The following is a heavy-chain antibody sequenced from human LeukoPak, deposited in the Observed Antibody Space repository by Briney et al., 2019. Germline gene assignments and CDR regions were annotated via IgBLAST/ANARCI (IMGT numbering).Heavy chain of an antibody. J-gene: IGHJ4*02. CDR2: FSGGAGST. CDR1: GFIFSSHV. D-gene: IGHD5-18*01. Sequence: GGSLRLSCAASGFIFSSHVMSWVRQAPGKGLQWVSGFSGGAGSTYYADSVRGRFTISGDNSKKLLYLQMDSLRAEDTAVYYCARSEIYNYGYNPNTKFDYWGQGILVTVSS. V-gene: IGHV3-23*01. CDR3: ARSEIYNYGYNPNTKFDY.